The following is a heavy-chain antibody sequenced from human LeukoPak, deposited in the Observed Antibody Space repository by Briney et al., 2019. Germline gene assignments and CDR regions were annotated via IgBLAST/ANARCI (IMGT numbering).Heavy chain of an antibody. CDR3: ARDGLLWFGELGNTPNDY. D-gene: IGHD3-10*01. Sequence: GGSLRLSCAASGFTFSSYSMNWVRQAPGKGLEWVSYISSSGSTIYYADSVKGRFTTSRDNAKNSLYLQMNSLRAEDTAVYYCARDGLLWFGELGNTPNDYWGQGTLVTVSS. CDR2: ISSSGSTI. J-gene: IGHJ4*02. V-gene: IGHV3-48*04. CDR1: GFTFSSYS.